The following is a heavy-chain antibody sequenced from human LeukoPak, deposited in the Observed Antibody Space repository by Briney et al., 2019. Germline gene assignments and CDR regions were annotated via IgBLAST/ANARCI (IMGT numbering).Heavy chain of an antibody. J-gene: IGHJ4*02. CDR1: GYTFTSYY. D-gene: IGHD6-19*01. V-gene: IGHV1-46*01. CDR3: ARDTKQWLVLRGHYFDY. Sequence: ASVKVSCKASGYTFTSYYMHWVRQAPGQGLEWMGIINPSGGSTSYAQKFQGRVTMTRDTSTSTVYMGLSSLRSEDTAVYYCARDTKQWLVLRGHYFDYWGQGTLVTVSS. CDR2: INPSGGST.